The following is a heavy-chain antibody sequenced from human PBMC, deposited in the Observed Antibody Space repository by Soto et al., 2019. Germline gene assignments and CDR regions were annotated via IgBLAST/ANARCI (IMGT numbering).Heavy chain of an antibody. J-gene: IGHJ4*02. Sequence: EVQLVESGGGLVQPGRSLRLSCAASGFTFDDYAMHWVRQAPGKGLEWVSGISWNSGSIGYADSVKGRFTISRDNAKNSLYRQMNSLRVEDTALYSCAKPRTYSFDYWGRGTLVPVSS. D-gene: IGHD1-7*01. V-gene: IGHV3-9*01. CDR1: GFTFDDYA. CDR3: AKPRTYSFDY. CDR2: ISWNSGSI.